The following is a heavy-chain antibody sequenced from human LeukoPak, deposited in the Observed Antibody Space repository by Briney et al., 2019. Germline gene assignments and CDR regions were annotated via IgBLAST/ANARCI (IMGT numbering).Heavy chain of an antibody. CDR3: ARVYYSGSSYVGFDY. CDR2: IYSGHST. V-gene: IGHV3-53*01. Sequence: GGSLRLSCAASGFTVSSNYMSWVRQAPGKGLEWVAVIYSGHSTYYADSVKGRFTISRDNYKNTLYLQMNSLRAEDTAVYYCARVYYSGSSYVGFDYWGQGTLVTVSS. D-gene: IGHD1-26*01. CDR1: GFTVSSNY. J-gene: IGHJ4*02.